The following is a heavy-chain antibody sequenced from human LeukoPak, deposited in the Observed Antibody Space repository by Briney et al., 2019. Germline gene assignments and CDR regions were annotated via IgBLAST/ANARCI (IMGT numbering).Heavy chain of an antibody. V-gene: IGHV4-30-4*08. J-gene: IGHJ4*02. Sequence: SETLSLTCTVSGGSISSGDYYWSCIRQPPGKGLEWIGYIYYSGSTYYNPSLKSRVTIPVDTSKNQFSLKLSSVTAADTAVYYCASGALYTIFDYWGQGTLVTVSS. D-gene: IGHD3-3*01. CDR1: GGSISSGDYY. CDR3: ASGALYTIFDY. CDR2: IYYSGST.